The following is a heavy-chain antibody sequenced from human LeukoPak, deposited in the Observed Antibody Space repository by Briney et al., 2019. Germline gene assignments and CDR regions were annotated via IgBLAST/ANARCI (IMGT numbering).Heavy chain of an antibody. D-gene: IGHD1-26*01. CDR1: GGSISSGDYY. CDR2: IYYSGST. Sequence: SETLSLTCTVSGGSISSGDYYWSWIRQPPGKGLEWIGYIYYSGSTYYNPSLKSRVTISVDTSKNQFSLKLSSVTAADTAVYYCAGEVLEGIVGATSGFDYWGQGTLVTVSS. CDR3: AGEVLEGIVGATSGFDY. V-gene: IGHV4-30-4*01. J-gene: IGHJ4*02.